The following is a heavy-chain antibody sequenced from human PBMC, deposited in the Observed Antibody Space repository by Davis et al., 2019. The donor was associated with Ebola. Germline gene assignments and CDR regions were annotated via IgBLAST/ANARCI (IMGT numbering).Heavy chain of an antibody. D-gene: IGHD6-13*01. CDR2: INHSGST. J-gene: IGHJ4*02. V-gene: IGHV4-34*01. CDR1: GGSFSGYY. CDR3: ARGTGSSSWYY. Sequence: SETLSLTCAVYGGSFSGYYWSWIRQPPGKGLEWIGEINHSGSTNYNPSLKSRVTLSVDTSKNQFSLKLSSVTAADTAVYYCARGTGSSSWYYWGQGTLVTVSS.